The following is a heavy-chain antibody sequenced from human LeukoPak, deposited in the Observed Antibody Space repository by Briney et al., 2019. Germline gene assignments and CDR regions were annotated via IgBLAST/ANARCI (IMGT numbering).Heavy chain of an antibody. Sequence: GGSLRLSCAASGFTFDDYAMHWVRQAPGKGLEWVSGISWNSGSIGYADSVKGRFTISRDNAKNSLYLQMNSLRAEDTAVYYCAKDHRGYDSSGYWDDIWGQGTMVTVSS. D-gene: IGHD3-22*01. CDR2: ISWNSGSI. CDR1: GFTFDDYA. V-gene: IGHV3-9*01. CDR3: AKDHRGYDSSGYWDDI. J-gene: IGHJ3*02.